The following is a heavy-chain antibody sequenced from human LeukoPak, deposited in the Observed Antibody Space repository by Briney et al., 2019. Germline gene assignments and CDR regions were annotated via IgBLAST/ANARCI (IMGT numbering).Heavy chain of an antibody. CDR1: GFTFSSYG. CDR3: AKDRNRLLITIFGVAPGGFDY. Sequence: GGSLRLSCAASGFTFSSYGMHWVRQAPGKGLEWVAVISYDGSNKYYADSVKGRFTISRDNSKNTLYLQMNSLRAEDTAVYYCAKDRNRLLITIFGVAPGGFDYWGQGTLVTVSS. D-gene: IGHD3-3*01. V-gene: IGHV3-30*18. CDR2: ISYDGSNK. J-gene: IGHJ4*02.